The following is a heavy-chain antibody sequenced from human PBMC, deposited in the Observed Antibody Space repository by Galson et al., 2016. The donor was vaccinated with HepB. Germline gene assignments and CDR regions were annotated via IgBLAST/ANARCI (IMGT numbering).Heavy chain of an antibody. J-gene: IGHJ4*01. CDR1: GYSFTTYF. Sequence: SVKVSCKASGYSFTTYFLHWVRQAPGQRLEWMGWINAGSGDTKYAQKFQDRVTITRETSARAAYMEVTSLRSEDTAVYYCARSMGELYFDYWGQGTLVTVSS. V-gene: IGHV1-3*01. CDR3: ARSMGELYFDY. CDR2: INAGSGDT. D-gene: IGHD3-16*01.